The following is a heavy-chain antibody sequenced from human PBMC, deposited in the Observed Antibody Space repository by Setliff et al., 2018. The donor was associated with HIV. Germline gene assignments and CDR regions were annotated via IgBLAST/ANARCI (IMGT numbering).Heavy chain of an antibody. Sequence: SSETLSLTCTVSGGSMSRFYWTWIRQPPGKGLEWIGFVYSTGSINYSPSFRGRLTISLDTSENQFSLHLTSVTAADTAVYYCARAEGDAYNSLPYFDSWGPGALVTVSS. CDR1: GGSMSRFY. D-gene: IGHD1-1*01. V-gene: IGHV4-59*01. J-gene: IGHJ4*02. CDR2: VYSTGSI. CDR3: ARAEGDAYNSLPYFDS.